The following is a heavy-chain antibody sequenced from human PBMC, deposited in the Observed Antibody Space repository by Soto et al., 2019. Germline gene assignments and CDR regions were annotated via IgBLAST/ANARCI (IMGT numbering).Heavy chain of an antibody. Sequence: GSLRLSCAAYGFTFNDYYMSWIRQAPGKGLEWVSYISSSGSTIYYADSVKGRFTISRDNAKNSLYLQMNSLRAEDTAVYYCAREYDYGPSDYWGQGTLVTVSS. CDR2: ISSSGSTI. V-gene: IGHV3-11*01. CDR3: AREYDYGPSDY. CDR1: GFTFNDYY. J-gene: IGHJ4*02. D-gene: IGHD4-17*01.